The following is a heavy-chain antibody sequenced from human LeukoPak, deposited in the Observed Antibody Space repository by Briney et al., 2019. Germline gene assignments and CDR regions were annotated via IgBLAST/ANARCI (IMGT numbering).Heavy chain of an antibody. D-gene: IGHD3-22*01. CDR3: ARDSPPGSGYYYVNAFDI. V-gene: IGHV6-1*01. CDR2: TYYRSKWYN. J-gene: IGHJ3*02. Sequence: SQTLSLTCAISGDSVSSNSAAWNWIRQSPSRGLEWLGRTYYRSKWYNDYAVSVKSRITINPDTSKNQFSLQLNSVTPEDTAVYYCARDSPPGSGYYYVNAFDIWGQGTMVTVSS. CDR1: GDSVSSNSAA.